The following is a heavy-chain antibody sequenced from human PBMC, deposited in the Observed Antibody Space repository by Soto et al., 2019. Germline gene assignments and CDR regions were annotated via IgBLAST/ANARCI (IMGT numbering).Heavy chain of an antibody. V-gene: IGHV4-34*01. CDR1: GGSFSGYY. Sequence: SETLSLTCAVFGGSFSGYYWGWIRQPPGKGLEWIGEINRDGVTNYNPSLKSRLTISVDTSKNQFSLKLNSVTAADTAVYYCARTATQCSSTSCYTVSLDFWGQGTLVTVS. CDR3: ARTATQCSSTSCYTVSLDF. J-gene: IGHJ4*02. D-gene: IGHD2-2*02. CDR2: INRDGVT.